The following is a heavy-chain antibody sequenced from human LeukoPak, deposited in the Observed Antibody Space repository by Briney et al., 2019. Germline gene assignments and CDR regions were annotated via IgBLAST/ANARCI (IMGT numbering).Heavy chain of an antibody. Sequence: VASVKVSCKAPGGTFSSYAISWVRQAPGQGLEWMGGIIPIFGTANYAQKFQGRVTITTDESTSTAYMELSSLRSEDTAVYYCARVRPLVQMTTVTLDDAFDIWGQGTMVTVSS. V-gene: IGHV1-69*05. D-gene: IGHD4-17*01. J-gene: IGHJ3*02. CDR1: GGTFSSYA. CDR3: ARVRPLVQMTTVTLDDAFDI. CDR2: IIPIFGTA.